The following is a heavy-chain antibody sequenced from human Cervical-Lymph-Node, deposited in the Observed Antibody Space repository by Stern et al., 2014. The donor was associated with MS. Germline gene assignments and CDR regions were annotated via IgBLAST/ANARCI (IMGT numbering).Heavy chain of an antibody. CDR3: AREEACCTYFFDY. V-gene: IGHV4-39*02. Sequence: QLQLQESGPGLVKPSETLSLTCTVSGDSISSTGYYWVWIRQPPGKGLEWIGSIFYSGSAYSSPSLKSRVTLSVDTSQNQFSLARPSVTAADTAVYYCAREEACCTYFFDYWGQGTVVTVSS. D-gene: IGHD2-8*01. CDR1: GDSISSTGYY. J-gene: IGHJ4*02. CDR2: IFYSGSA.